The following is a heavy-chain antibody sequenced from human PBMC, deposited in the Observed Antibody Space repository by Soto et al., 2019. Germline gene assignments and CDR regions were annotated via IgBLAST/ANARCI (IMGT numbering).Heavy chain of an antibody. CDR1: GYSFTSYW. CDR2: IDPSDSYT. J-gene: IGHJ3*02. Sequence: GESLKISCKGSGYSFTSYWISWVRQMPGKGLEWMGRIDPSDSYTNYSPSFQGHVTISADKSISTAYLQWSSLKASDTAMYYCARQHCSGGSCYFAFDIWGQGTMVTVSS. CDR3: ARQHCSGGSCYFAFDI. D-gene: IGHD2-15*01. V-gene: IGHV5-10-1*01.